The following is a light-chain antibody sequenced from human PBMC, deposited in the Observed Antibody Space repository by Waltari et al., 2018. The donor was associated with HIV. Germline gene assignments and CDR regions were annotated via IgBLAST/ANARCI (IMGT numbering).Light chain of an antibody. CDR1: QRISGY. J-gene: IGKJ2*01. Sequence: DLHITQSPSSLSAFFGDNVTLTCRARQRISGYLKGNQKKPGKAPKLLGYAAATLQSAVPTRFSGSAAGEDDTLTISSLQTEDYAAYVGQQSDRTPYTFGHGTEVEIK. CDR2: AAA. CDR3: QQSDRTPYT. V-gene: IGKV1-39*01.